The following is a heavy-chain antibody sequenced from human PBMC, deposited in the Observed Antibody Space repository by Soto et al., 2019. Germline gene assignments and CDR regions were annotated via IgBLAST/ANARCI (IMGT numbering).Heavy chain of an antibody. D-gene: IGHD3-3*01. Sequence: TLSLPCAVAGGSIRGGGCSWSFIRQPPGKGLEWIGYIYHSGSTYYNPSLKSRVTISVDRSKNQFSLKLSSVNAADTAVYYCARSIYFWSGYFDYWGQGTLVTVSS. V-gene: IGHV4-30-2*01. CDR1: GGSIRGGGCS. CDR2: IYHSGST. J-gene: IGHJ4*02. CDR3: ARSIYFWSGYFDY.